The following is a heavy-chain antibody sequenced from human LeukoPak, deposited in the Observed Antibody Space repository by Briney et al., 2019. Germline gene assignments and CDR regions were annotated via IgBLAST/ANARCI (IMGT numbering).Heavy chain of an antibody. CDR3: AKGSCGADVCFYFYYMHV. Sequence: GGSLRLSCAASGFTFCTSDMTWVRQAPGKGLEWVASSRVDNGGAYYGDSVKGRFTISRDNSQNTLDLQMNGLRAEDTAIYYCAKGSCGADVCFYFYYMHVWGKGTTVSVSS. V-gene: IGHV3-23*01. D-gene: IGHD2-21*02. J-gene: IGHJ6*03. CDR2: SRVDNGGA. CDR1: GFTFCTSD.